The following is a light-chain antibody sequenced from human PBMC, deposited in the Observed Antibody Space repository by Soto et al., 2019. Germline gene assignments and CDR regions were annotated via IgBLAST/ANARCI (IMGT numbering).Light chain of an antibody. V-gene: IGKV3-20*01. Sequence: EIVLTQSPATLSLSPGEGATLSCRASQSVSSYLAWYQQKPGQAPRLLIYDASSRATGIPNRFSGSGSGTDFTLTISRLEPEDFAVYYCQQYGNSPQTFGQGTKVDIK. CDR2: DAS. J-gene: IGKJ1*01. CDR1: QSVSSY. CDR3: QQYGNSPQT.